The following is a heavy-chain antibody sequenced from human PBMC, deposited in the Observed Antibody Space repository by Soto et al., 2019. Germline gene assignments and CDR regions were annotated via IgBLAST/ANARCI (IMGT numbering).Heavy chain of an antibody. D-gene: IGHD3-9*01. CDR1: GGSFSDYY. Sequence: PSETLSLTCVFYGGSFSDYYWSWIRQPPGKGLEWIGEINHSGSTNYIPSLKSRVTISVDTSKNQFSLKLSSVTAADTAVYYCARGDILTGSRNWFDPWGQGILVTVSS. CDR3: ARGDILTGSRNWFDP. CDR2: INHSGST. V-gene: IGHV4-34*01. J-gene: IGHJ5*02.